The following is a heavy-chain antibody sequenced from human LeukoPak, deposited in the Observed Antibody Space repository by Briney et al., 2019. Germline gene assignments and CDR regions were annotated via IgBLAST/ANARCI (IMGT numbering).Heavy chain of an antibody. CDR3: ARENNYYGSGSYYY. Sequence: ASVKVSCKASGYTFTSYGISWVRQAPGQGLEWMGWISAYNGNTNYAQKLQGRVTMTTDTSTSTAYMELRSLRSDDTAVYYCARENNYYGSGSYYYWGQGTLVTVSP. CDR2: ISAYNGNT. CDR1: GYTFTSYG. J-gene: IGHJ4*02. D-gene: IGHD3-10*01. V-gene: IGHV1-18*01.